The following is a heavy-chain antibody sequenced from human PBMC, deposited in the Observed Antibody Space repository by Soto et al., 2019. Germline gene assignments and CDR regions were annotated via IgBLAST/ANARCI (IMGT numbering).Heavy chain of an antibody. J-gene: IGHJ3*02. CDR1: GGSLSTYY. CDR3: ARPNGGDYAFDI. Sequence: ASENLSPPCPFSGGSLSTYYWGWSPQPPGKGLEWIGYTYNSGSTNYNPSLKSRVTISLDTSKNQLSLRLSSVTAADTAVYYCARPNGGDYAFDIWGQGTMVTVSS. D-gene: IGHD2-21*02. CDR2: TYNSGST. V-gene: IGHV4-59*08.